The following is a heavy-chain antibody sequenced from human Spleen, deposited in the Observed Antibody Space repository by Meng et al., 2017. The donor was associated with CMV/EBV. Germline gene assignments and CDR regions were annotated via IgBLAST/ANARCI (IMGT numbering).Heavy chain of an antibody. V-gene: IGHV5-51*01. CDR2: IHPSDSDT. Sequence: ETLSLTCKCSGYNFPSHWIGWVRQKPGRGLEWMGIIHPSDSDTRYSPSFQGQVTISADKSSTTAYLQWSSLKASDTAVYYCARRMSGSVWYQPFDYWGQGTLVTVSS. CDR1: GYNFPSHW. J-gene: IGHJ4*02. CDR3: ARRMSGSVWYQPFDY. D-gene: IGHD6-19*01.